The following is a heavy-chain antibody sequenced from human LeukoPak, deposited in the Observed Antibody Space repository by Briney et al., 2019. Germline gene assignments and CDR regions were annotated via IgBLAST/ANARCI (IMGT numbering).Heavy chain of an antibody. CDR2: MYYSGST. CDR1: GDSISTYY. J-gene: IGHJ4*02. D-gene: IGHD5-12*01. V-gene: IGHV4-59*01. Sequence: SEALSLTCTVSGDSISTYYWSWIRQPPGKGLEWIGYMYYSGSTNYNPSLKSRVTISLDTPKNQFSLRLNSVTAADTAVYYCARGVAGYGPYDYWGQGTLVTVSS. CDR3: ARGVAGYGPYDY.